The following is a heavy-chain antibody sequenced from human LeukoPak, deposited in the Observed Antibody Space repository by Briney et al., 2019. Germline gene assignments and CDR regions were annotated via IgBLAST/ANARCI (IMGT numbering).Heavy chain of an antibody. J-gene: IGHJ2*01. V-gene: IGHV3-33*01. CDR2: IWYDGSNK. CDR3: ARDRIAVAVGCLDL. CDR1: GFSLSSYG. Sequence: GGSLTLSCAASGFSLSSYGMHWVRQAPGKGLEWVGVIWYDGSNKYYADSVKGRFTISRDNSKNTLYLQMNSLRAEDTAVYYCARDRIAVAVGCLDLWGRGTLVTVSS. D-gene: IGHD6-19*01.